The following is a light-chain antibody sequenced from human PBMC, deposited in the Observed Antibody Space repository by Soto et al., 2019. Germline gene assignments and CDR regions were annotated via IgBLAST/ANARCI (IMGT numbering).Light chain of an antibody. CDR1: QSISNNY. J-gene: IGKJ3*01. CDR3: HHYGRSPIFT. V-gene: IGKV3-20*01. CDR2: AAS. Sequence: EIVLTQSPGTLSLSPGERATLSCRASQSISNNYLAWYQQKPGQAPRLLIYAASTRATGVPDRFTGSGSGTDFTLTISRLEPEDFAVFYCHHYGRSPIFTFGPGTKVDIK.